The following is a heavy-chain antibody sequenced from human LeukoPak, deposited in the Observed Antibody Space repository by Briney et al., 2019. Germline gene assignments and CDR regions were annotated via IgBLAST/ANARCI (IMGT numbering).Heavy chain of an antibody. D-gene: IGHD2-15*01. CDR2: VYTSGYT. CDR1: GGSISSYY. V-gene: IGHV4-4*07. CDR3: ARGSGGYCTGGNCYWIGY. J-gene: IGHJ4*02. Sequence: SETLSLTCTVSGGSISSYYWTWIRQPAGKGLEWIGRVYTSGYTTYNPSLESRVTMSIDTSRNQFSLKLRSVTAADTAFYYCARGSGGYCTGGNCYWIGYWGQGTLVTVSS.